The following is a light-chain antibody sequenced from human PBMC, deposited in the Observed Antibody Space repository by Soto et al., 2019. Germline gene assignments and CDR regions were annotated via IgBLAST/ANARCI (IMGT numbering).Light chain of an antibody. CDR3: QQYESYAWT. CDR1: QSISSW. CDR2: DAS. J-gene: IGKJ1*01. Sequence: DIPMTQSPSILSASVGDRVTITCRASQSISSWLAWYQQKPGKAPKLLIYDASSLESGVPSRFSGIGSGTEFTLTSTRLKPDDFANYSCQQYESYAWTVGQGTKVELK. V-gene: IGKV1-5*01.